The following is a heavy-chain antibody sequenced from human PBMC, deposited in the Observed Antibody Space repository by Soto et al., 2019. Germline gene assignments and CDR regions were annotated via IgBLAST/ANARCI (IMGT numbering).Heavy chain of an antibody. CDR1: GYTFTSYG. V-gene: IGHV1-18*01. D-gene: IGHD3-10*01. CDR3: ARDLLYDDGSGSPSWFDP. J-gene: IGHJ5*02. Sequence: QVPLVQSGAEVKKPGASVKVSCKASGYTFTSYGISWVRQAPGQGLEWMGWISAYNGNTNYAQKLQGRVTITTDTSTSTAYMELVSVRADDTAVYYCARDLLYDDGSGSPSWFDPWVQGTLVTVSS. CDR2: ISAYNGNT.